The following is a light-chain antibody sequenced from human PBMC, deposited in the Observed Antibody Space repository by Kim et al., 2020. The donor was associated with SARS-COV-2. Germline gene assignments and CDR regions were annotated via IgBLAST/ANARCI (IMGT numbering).Light chain of an antibody. CDR1: QSVSSN. J-gene: IGKJ1*01. V-gene: IGKV3-15*01. Sequence: SPGERATLSCRASQSVSSNLAWYQQKPGQAPRLLIYGASTRATGIPARFSGSGSGTEFTLTISSLQSEDFAVYYCQQYNTWPPWTLGQGTKVDIK. CDR2: GAS. CDR3: QQYNTWPPWT.